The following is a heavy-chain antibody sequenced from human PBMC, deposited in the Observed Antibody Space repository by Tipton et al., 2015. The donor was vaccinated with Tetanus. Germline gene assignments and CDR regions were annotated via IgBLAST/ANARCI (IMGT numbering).Heavy chain of an antibody. J-gene: IGHJ4*02. CDR3: ARGLPRVPFYLAD. V-gene: IGHV4-31*03. D-gene: IGHD5-18*01. CDR2: IYYTART. Sequence: TLSLTCTVSGASINAGGYLWTWVRQNTGKGLEWIGNIYYTARTSYTPSLNSRVTISVETSKNHFSLRLTAVTAADTAVYFCARGLPRVPFYLADWGQRKQVSVSS. CDR1: GASINAGGYL.